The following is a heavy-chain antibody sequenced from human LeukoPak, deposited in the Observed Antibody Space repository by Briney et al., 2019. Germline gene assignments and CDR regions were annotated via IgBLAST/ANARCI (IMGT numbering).Heavy chain of an antibody. D-gene: IGHD3-9*01. CDR2: SSGSGGST. J-gene: IGHJ3*02. CDR1: GFTFSSYA. Sequence: GGSLRLSCAASGFTFSSYAMSWVRQAPGKGLEWVSASSGSGGSTYYADSVKGRFTISRDNSKNTLYLQMNSLRAEDTAVYYCAKHDILTGYFHDAFDIWGQGTMVTVSS. CDR3: AKHDILTGYFHDAFDI. V-gene: IGHV3-23*01.